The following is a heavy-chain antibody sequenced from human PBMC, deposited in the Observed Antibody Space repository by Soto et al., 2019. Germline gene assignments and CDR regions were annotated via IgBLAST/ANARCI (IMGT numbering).Heavy chain of an antibody. V-gene: IGHV3-64*02. CDR2: ISSNGDNT. CDR1: GFTFSTFA. D-gene: IGHD6-25*01. J-gene: IGHJ6*02. CDR3: ARGRYSSDVGVGMDF. Sequence: VQLVESGEGLVQPGGSLRLSCAASGFTFSTFAMHWVRQAPGKGLEYVSGISSNGDNTYYEDTVKGGFTISRDNSKNTLYLQMGRLRPEDMAVYYCARGRYSSDVGVGMDFWGQGTTVTVSS.